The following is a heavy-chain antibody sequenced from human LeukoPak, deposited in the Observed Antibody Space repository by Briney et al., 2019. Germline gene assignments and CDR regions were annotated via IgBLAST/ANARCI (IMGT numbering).Heavy chain of an antibody. V-gene: IGHV5-51*01. J-gene: IGHJ4*02. CDR1: GYRFSSYW. Sequence: GESLKISCKGSGYRFSSYWIGWVRQMPGKGLECMGIIYPGDSDTRYSPSFQGQVTISADKSISTAYLQWSSLKASDTAMYYCARSERGNWRYFSYWGQGTLVTVSS. CDR3: ARSERGNWRYFSY. CDR2: IYPGDSDT. D-gene: IGHD1-20*01.